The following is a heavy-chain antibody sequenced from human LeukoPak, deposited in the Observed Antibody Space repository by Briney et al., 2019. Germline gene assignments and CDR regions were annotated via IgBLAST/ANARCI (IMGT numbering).Heavy chain of an antibody. V-gene: IGHV4-34*01. CDR2: INHSGST. CDR3: ARSVEGYCSGGSCYSYYYYMDV. CDR1: GGSFSGYY. J-gene: IGHJ6*03. D-gene: IGHD2-15*01. Sequence: SETLSLTCAVYGGSFSGYYWSWIRQPPGKGLEWIGEINHSGSTNYNPSLKSRVTILVDTSKNQFSLKLSSVTAADTAVYYCARSVEGYCSGGSCYSYYYYMDVWGKGTTVTVSS.